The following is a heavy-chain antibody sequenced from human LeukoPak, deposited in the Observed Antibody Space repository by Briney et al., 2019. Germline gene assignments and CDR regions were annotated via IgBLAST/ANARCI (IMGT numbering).Heavy chain of an antibody. D-gene: IGHD7-27*01. J-gene: IGHJ4*02. V-gene: IGHV4-34*01. CDR2: INHSGST. Sequence: PSETLSLTCAVYGGSFSGYYWSWIRQPPGKGLEWIGEINHSGSTNYNPSLKSRVTLSVDTSKNQFSLKLSSVTAADTAVYYCARPPNIRTPNWFDYWGQGTLVTVSS. CDR3: ARPPNIRTPNWFDY. CDR1: GGSFSGYY.